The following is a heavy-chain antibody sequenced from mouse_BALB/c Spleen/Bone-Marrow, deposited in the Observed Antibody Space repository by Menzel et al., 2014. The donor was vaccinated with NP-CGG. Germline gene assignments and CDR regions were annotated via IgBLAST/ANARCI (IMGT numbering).Heavy chain of an antibody. V-gene: IGHV5-9-3*01. CDR2: ISSGGGYT. D-gene: IGHD2-3*01. CDR1: GFTFSSFA. Sequence: EVHLVESGGGLVKPGGSLKLSCAASGFTFSSFAMSWVRRTPEKRLEWVATISSGGGYTYYPDSVKGRFTISRDNAKNSLYLQMSSLRSEDTAMYYCARQESIYDGYYGGFTYWGQGTLVTVSA. CDR3: ARQESIYDGYYGGFTY. J-gene: IGHJ3*01.